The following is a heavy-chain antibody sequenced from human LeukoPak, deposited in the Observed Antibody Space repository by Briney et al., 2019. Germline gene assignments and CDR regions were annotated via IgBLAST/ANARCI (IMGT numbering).Heavy chain of an antibody. Sequence: GGSLRLSCAASEFSVGSNYMTWVRQAPGKGLEWVSLIYSGGSTYYADSVKGRFTISRDNSKNSLYLQMNSLRTEDTALYYCATSPRGTGGLDYWGQGTLVTVSS. CDR1: EFSVGSNY. V-gene: IGHV3-53*05. CDR2: IYSGGST. D-gene: IGHD7-27*01. J-gene: IGHJ4*02. CDR3: ATSPRGTGGLDY.